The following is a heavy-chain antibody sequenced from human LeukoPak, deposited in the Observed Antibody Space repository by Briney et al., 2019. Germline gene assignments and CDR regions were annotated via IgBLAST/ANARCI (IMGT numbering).Heavy chain of an antibody. J-gene: IGHJ6*03. V-gene: IGHV3-20*04. D-gene: IGHD6-6*01. CDR1: GFTLDDYG. Sequence: GGSLRLSCAASGFTLDDYGMSWVRQAPGKGLEWVSGINWNGGSTGYADSVKGRFTISRDNAKNSLYLQMNSLRAEDTALYYCARGRGSSSLLPLDCYYYMDVWGKGTTVTVSS. CDR3: ARGRGSSSLLPLDCYYYMDV. CDR2: INWNGGST.